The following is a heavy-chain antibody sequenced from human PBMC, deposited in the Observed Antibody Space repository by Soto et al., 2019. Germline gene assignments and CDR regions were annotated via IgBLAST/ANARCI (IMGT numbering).Heavy chain of an antibody. V-gene: IGHV3-30-3*01. Sequence: QVQLVESGGGVVQPGSSLRLSCAASRFSFKNYAFHWVRQAPGKGLEWVALISHNDEPKIFYADSVQGRFTISRDNFKNTVYLQMNSLRDEDTAVYHCARGVRAETYYNAFDYWGQGTQVTVSS. J-gene: IGHJ4*01. CDR2: ISHNDEPKI. D-gene: IGHD3-10*01. CDR1: RFSFKNYA. CDR3: ARGVRAETYYNAFDY.